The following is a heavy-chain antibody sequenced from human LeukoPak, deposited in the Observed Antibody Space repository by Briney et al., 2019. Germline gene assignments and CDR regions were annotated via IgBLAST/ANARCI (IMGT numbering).Heavy chain of an antibody. CDR3: ARGRALFD. D-gene: IGHD2-21*01. V-gene: IGHV4-38-2*02. CDR2: INHSGST. CDR1: GYSISSGYY. J-gene: IGHJ4*02. Sequence: PSETLSLTCSFSGYSISSGYYWGWIRQPPGKGLEWIGEINHSGSTNYNPSLKSRVTISEDTSKNQFSLKLSSVTAADTAVYYCARGRALFDWGQGTLVTVSS.